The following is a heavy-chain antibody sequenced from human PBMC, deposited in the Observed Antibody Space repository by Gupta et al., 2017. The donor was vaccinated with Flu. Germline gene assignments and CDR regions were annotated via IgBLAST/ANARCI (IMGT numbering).Heavy chain of an antibody. CDR3: AKRGSGSYRVYYFDY. Sequence: QVQLVESGGGVVQPGRSLRLPCAASGFTFSSYGMHWVRQAPGKGLEWVAVISYDGSNKYYADSVKGRFTISRDNSKNTLYLQMNSLRAEDTAVYYCAKRGSGSYRVYYFDYWGQGTLVTVSS. CDR1: GFTFSSYG. J-gene: IGHJ4*02. D-gene: IGHD1-26*01. CDR2: ISYDGSNK. V-gene: IGHV3-30*18.